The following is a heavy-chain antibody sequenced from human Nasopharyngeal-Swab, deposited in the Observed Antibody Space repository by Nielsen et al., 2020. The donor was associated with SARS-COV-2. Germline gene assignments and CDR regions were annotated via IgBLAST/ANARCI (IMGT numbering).Heavy chain of an antibody. CDR1: GFTFSPYT. V-gene: IGHV3-48*04. Sequence: GGSLRLSCATSGFTFSPYTMTWVRQAPGKGLQWISYITSGNSVQYADSVKGRFTISRDNAKKSLFLQMNSLRAEDTAVYYCASEHPAEYALDVWGLGTTVTVS. CDR3: ASEHPAEYALDV. CDR2: ITSGNSV. J-gene: IGHJ6*02.